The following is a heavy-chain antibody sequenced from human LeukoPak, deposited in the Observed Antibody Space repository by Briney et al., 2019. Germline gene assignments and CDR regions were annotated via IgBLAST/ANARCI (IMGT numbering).Heavy chain of an antibody. CDR2: ISYDGSNK. D-gene: IGHD6-19*01. Sequence: PGGSLRLSCAASGFAFSSYGMHWVRQAPGKGLEWVAVISYDGSNKYYADSVKGRFTISRDNSKNTLYLQMNSLRAEDTAVYYCARDRRLAVVWDAFDIWGQGTTVTVSS. V-gene: IGHV3-30*19. CDR1: GFAFSSYG. J-gene: IGHJ3*02. CDR3: ARDRRLAVVWDAFDI.